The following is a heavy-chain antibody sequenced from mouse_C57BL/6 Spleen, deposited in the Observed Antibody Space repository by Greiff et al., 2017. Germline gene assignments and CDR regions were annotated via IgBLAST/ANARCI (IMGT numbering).Heavy chain of an antibody. CDR1: GYAFSSSW. CDR2: IYPGDGDT. J-gene: IGHJ4*01. V-gene: IGHV1-82*01. Sequence: VQVVESGPELVKPGASVKISCKASGYAFSSSWMNWVKQRPGKGLEWIGRIYPGDGDTNYNGKFKGKATLTADKSSSTAYMQLSSLTSEDSAVYFCARSSWDYWGQGTSVTVSS. CDR3: ARSSWDY.